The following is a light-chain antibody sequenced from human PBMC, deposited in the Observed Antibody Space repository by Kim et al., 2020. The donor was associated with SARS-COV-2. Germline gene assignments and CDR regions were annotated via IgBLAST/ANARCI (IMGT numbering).Light chain of an antibody. J-gene: IGKJ2*01. CDR2: LAS. V-gene: IGKV1-5*03. Sequence: SASVGDRVTITCRARESIGTWLAWYQQKPGRAPRLLIYLASTLENGVPSRFSGTGSGTEFSLSVTSLQPDDFATYYCQHYSRFPYTFGQGTKLEI. CDR1: ESIGTW. CDR3: QHYSRFPYT.